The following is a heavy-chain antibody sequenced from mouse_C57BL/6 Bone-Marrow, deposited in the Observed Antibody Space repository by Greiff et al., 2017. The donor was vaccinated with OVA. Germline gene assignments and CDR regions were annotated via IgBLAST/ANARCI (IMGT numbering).Heavy chain of an antibody. D-gene: IGHD2-1*01. CDR2: IDPANGNT. V-gene: IGHV14-3*01. Sequence: VQLQQSVAELVRPGASVKLSCTASGFNFKNTYMHWVKQRPEQGLEWIGRIDPANGNTKYAPKFQGMATITADTSSNTAYLQLSSLTSEDTAIYYCARGLWYPYYFDYWGQGTTPTVSS. CDR1: GFNFKNTY. J-gene: IGHJ2*01. CDR3: ARGLWYPYYFDY.